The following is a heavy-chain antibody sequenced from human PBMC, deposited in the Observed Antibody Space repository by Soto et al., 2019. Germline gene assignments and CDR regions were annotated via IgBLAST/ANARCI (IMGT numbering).Heavy chain of an antibody. J-gene: IGHJ5*02. Sequence: EVQLVESGGGLVQPGGSLRLSCAASGFSFSNYWMHWVRQAPGKGLVWVSRITPDGTITSYADSVQGRFTSSRDNAKNTVYIQLNRLRAEDTAVYYCARSEYCPNSWGQGTLVHVSS. CDR2: ITPDGTIT. V-gene: IGHV3-74*01. CDR1: GFSFSNYW. CDR3: ARSEYCPNS. D-gene: IGHD2-8*02.